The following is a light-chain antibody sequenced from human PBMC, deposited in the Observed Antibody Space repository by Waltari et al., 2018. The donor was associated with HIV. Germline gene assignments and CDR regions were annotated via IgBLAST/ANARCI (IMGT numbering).Light chain of an antibody. Sequence: QSVLTQPPSVSGAPGQRVTISCTGSSSNIGAGYDVHWYQQLPGTAPKLLIYGNSNRPSGVPDRCSRSKSGTSASLAITGLQAEDEADYYCQSYDSSLSGVVFGGGTKLTVL. CDR3: QSYDSSLSGVV. J-gene: IGLJ2*01. V-gene: IGLV1-40*01. CDR1: SSNIGAGYD. CDR2: GNS.